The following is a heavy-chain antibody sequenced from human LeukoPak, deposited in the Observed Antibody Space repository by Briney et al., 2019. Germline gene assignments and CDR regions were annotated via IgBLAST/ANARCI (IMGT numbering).Heavy chain of an antibody. V-gene: IGHV3-7*01. J-gene: IGHJ4*02. CDR3: ARSHGITLWYYFDY. D-gene: IGHD2-21*01. CDR2: IKQDGSEK. CDR1: GFTFSSYW. Sequence: GGSLRLSCAASGFTFSSYWMSWVRQAPGKGLEWVANIKQDGSEKYYVDSVKGRFTISRDNAKNSLYLQMNSLRAEDTAVYYCARSHGITLWYYFDYWGQGTLVTVSS.